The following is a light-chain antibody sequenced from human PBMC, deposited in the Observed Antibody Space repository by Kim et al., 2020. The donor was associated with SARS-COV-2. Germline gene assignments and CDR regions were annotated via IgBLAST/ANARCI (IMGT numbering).Light chain of an antibody. CDR1: QSVGFW. Sequence: AVGDRVTTTCRATQSVGFWLSWYQQKPGKPPKLLIYKASNLQGGGLSRFSGSGSGTEFILTISNLQPDDFANYYCQQYSSLSPWTFGQGTKVDIK. CDR3: QQYSSLSPWT. CDR2: KAS. V-gene: IGKV1-5*03. J-gene: IGKJ1*01.